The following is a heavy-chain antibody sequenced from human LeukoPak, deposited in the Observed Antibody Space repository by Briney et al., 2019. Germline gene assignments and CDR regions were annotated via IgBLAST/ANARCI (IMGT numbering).Heavy chain of an antibody. D-gene: IGHD6-13*01. CDR2: IYYSGST. V-gene: IGHV4-39*07. Sequence: PSETLSLTCTVSGGSISSSSYYWGWIRQPPGKGLEWIGSIYYSGSTYYNPSLKSRVTISVDTSKNQFSLKLSSVTAADTAVYYCARAGLYSSSSLDYWGQGTLVTVSS. CDR1: GGSISSSSYY. CDR3: ARAGLYSSSSLDY. J-gene: IGHJ4*02.